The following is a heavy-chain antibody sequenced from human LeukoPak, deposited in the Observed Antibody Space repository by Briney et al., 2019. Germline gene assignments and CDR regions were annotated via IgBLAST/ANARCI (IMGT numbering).Heavy chain of an antibody. V-gene: IGHV4-59*01. CDR3: ARDRRLPDLDY. CDR1: GGSISSYY. D-gene: IGHD5-12*01. Sequence: SETLSLTCTVSGGSISSYYWSWIRQPPGKGLEWIGYIYYSGSTNYNPSLKSRVTISVDTSKNQFSLKLSSVTAADTAVYYCARDRRLPDLDYWGQGTLVTVSS. J-gene: IGHJ4*02. CDR2: IYYSGST.